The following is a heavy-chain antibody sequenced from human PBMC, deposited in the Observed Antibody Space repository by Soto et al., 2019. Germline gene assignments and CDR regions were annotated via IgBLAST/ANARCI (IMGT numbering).Heavy chain of an antibody. Sequence: GGSLRLSCAASGFTFSSYAMHWVRQAPGKGLEWVAVISYDGSNKYYADSVKGRFTISRDNSKNTLYLQMNSLRAKDTAVYYCARGHGAGTYYYYGMDVWGQGTTVTVSS. D-gene: IGHD6-19*01. J-gene: IGHJ6*02. CDR1: GFTFSSYA. CDR3: ARGHGAGTYYYYGMDV. CDR2: ISYDGSNK. V-gene: IGHV3-30-3*01.